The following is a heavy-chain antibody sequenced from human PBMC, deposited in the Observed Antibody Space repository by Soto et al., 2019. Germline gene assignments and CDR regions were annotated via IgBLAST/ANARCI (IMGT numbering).Heavy chain of an antibody. J-gene: IGHJ4*02. CDR1: GDSISNSRFY. CDR2: IYHTGNA. V-gene: IGHV4-39*01. CDR3: ARQGPVVEY. D-gene: IGHD6-6*01. Sequence: SETLSLTCSVSGDSISNSRFYWAWIRQPPGEGLEWIGSIYHTGNAYYNPSLKSRVTISVDTSKNQFSLKLSSVTAADTAVYYCARQGPVVEYWGQGTLVTVSS.